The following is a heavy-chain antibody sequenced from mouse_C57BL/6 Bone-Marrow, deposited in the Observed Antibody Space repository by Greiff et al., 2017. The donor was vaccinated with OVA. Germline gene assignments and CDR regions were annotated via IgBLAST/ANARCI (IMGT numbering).Heavy chain of an antibody. Sequence: VQRVESGAELVKPGASVKISCKASGYAFSNYWMNWVKQRPGKGLEWIGQIYPGDGDINYNVKFKGKATLTADKPSSTAYMQFSSLTSEDSAFYFCARGAYWGQGTTLTFSS. V-gene: IGHV1-80*01. J-gene: IGHJ2*01. CDR3: ARGAY. CDR1: GYAFSNYW. CDR2: IYPGDGDI.